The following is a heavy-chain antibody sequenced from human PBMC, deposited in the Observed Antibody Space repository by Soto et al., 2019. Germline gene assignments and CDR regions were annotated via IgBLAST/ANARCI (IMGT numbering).Heavy chain of an antibody. CDR1: GYTFTSYG. Sequence: GAAVKVSCKASGYTFTSYGISWARQAPGQGLEWMGWISAYNGNTNYAQKLQGRVTMTTDTSTDTAYMELSSLRSEDTAVYYCATLITIFAVVIKYFQHWGQGTLVTVS. J-gene: IGHJ1*01. CDR2: ISAYNGNT. V-gene: IGHV1-18*01. D-gene: IGHD3-3*01. CDR3: ATLITIFAVVIKYFQH.